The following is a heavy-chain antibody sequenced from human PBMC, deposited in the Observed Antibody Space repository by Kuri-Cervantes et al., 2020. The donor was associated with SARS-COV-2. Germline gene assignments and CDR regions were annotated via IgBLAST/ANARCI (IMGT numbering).Heavy chain of an antibody. J-gene: IGHJ4*02. D-gene: IGHD3-22*01. CDR3: AKLEVVVITGLHFDY. Sequence: GGSLRLSCAASGFTFSSYAMSWVRQAPGKGLEWVSAISGSGGSTYYADSVKGRFTISRDNSKNTPYLQMNSLRAEDTAVYYCAKLEVVVITGLHFDYWGQGTLVTVSS. V-gene: IGHV3-23*01. CDR2: ISGSGGST. CDR1: GFTFSSYA.